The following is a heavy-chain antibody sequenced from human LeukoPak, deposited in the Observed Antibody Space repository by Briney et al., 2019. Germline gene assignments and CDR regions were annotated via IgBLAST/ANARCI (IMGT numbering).Heavy chain of an antibody. J-gene: IGHJ4*02. CDR1: GFTFDDYA. V-gene: IGHV3-9*03. CDR3: AKDMSPEYSSSSSLDY. D-gene: IGHD6-6*01. CDR2: ISWNSGSI. Sequence: GGSLRLSCAASGFTFDDYAMHWVRQAPGKGLERVSGISWNSGSIGYADSVKGRFAISRDNAKNSLYLQMNSLRAEDMALYYCAKDMSPEYSSSSSLDYWGQGTLVTVSS.